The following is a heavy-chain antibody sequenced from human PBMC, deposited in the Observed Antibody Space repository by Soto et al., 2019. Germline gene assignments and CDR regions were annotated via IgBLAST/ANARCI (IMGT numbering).Heavy chain of an antibody. CDR2: ISYDGSNK. D-gene: IGHD1-7*01. Sequence: QVQLVESGGGVVQPGRSLRLSCAASGFTFSSYAMHWVRQAPGQGLEGVALISYDGSNKYYADSVKGRFTISRDNSKNTLYLQMNSLRPEDTAVYHWARDPGGTPLYYHGMDVWGQGTTVTVSS. CDR1: GFTFSSYA. J-gene: IGHJ6*02. V-gene: IGHV3-30-3*01. CDR3: ARDPGGTPLYYHGMDV.